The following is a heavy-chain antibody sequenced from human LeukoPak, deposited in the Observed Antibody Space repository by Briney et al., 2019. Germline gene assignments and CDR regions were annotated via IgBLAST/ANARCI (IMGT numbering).Heavy chain of an antibody. J-gene: IGHJ4*02. D-gene: IGHD3-16*01. CDR3: ATQRGSYLWWTDFDY. Sequence: ASVLVSCKASGYTFTSYYMHWVRQAPGQGLEWMGWINPNSGDTKYEHKFQGRVTMTRDTSISTAYMELSRLRSDDTAVYYCATQRGSYLWWTDFDYWDQGTLVTVSS. CDR2: INPNSGDT. CDR1: GYTFTSYY. V-gene: IGHV1-2*02.